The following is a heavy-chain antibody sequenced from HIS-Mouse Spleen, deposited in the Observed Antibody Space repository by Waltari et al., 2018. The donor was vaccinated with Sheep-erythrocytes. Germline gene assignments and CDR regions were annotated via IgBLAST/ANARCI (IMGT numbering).Heavy chain of an antibody. CDR2: ISSSSSYI. D-gene: IGHD5-12*01. CDR1: GFTFSSYS. CDR3: ARAGYSGEYYFDY. J-gene: IGHJ4*02. Sequence: AGFTFSSYSMNWVRQAPGKGLEWVSSISSSSSYIYYADSVKGRFTISRDNAKNSLYLQMNSLRAEDTAVYYCARAGYSGEYYFDYWGQGTLVTVSS. V-gene: IGHV3-21*01.